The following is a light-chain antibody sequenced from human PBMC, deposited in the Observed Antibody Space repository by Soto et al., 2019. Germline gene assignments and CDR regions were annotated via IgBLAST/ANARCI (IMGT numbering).Light chain of an antibody. Sequence: DIVLTQSPSTLSLSPGERATLSCRASQSVSSYLAWYQQKPGKAPRLLIYDASNMATGIPARFSGSGSGTDFTLTISSLEPEDFAVYYCQQRSNWPLTFGGGTKVEIK. J-gene: IGKJ4*01. CDR1: QSVSSY. V-gene: IGKV3-11*01. CDR2: DAS. CDR3: QQRSNWPLT.